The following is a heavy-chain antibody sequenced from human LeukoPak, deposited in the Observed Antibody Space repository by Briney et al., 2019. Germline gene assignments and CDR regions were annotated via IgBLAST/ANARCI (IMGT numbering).Heavy chain of an antibody. CDR2: ISYDGSNK. Sequence: GGSLRLSCAASGFTFSSYAMHWVRQAPGKGLEWVAVISYDGSNKYYADSVKGRFTISRDNSKNTLYLQMNSLRAEDTAVYYCAKAWLYSGSYPFDYWGQGTLVTVSS. J-gene: IGHJ4*02. CDR3: AKAWLYSGSYPFDY. D-gene: IGHD1-26*01. CDR1: GFTFSSYA. V-gene: IGHV3-30-3*01.